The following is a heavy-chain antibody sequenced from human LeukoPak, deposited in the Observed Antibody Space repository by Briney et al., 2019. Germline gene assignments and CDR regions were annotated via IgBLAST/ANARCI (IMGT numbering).Heavy chain of an antibody. D-gene: IGHD3-22*01. CDR2: ISAYNGNT. Sequence: ASVKVSCKASVYTFPRYGIRWVRQAAGHGVEWMGWISAYNGNTNYPQTLQGRVTITTDTSTSPAYVELRRLRSDDTAVYYCARGHYHSSGYYNRVSHYWRQGTVVTVLS. J-gene: IGHJ4*02. V-gene: IGHV1-18*01. CDR1: VYTFPRYG. CDR3: ARGHYHSSGYYNRVSHY.